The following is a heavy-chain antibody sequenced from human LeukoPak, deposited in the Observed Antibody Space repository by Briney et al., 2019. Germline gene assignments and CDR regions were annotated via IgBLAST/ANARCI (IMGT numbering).Heavy chain of an antibody. D-gene: IGHD3-10*01. CDR1: GSTFSVDY. V-gene: IGHV3-66*01. J-gene: IGHJ4*02. Sequence: GGPLKLPCPPPGSTFSVDYMTWVRQAQGKGLEWVSVIYTSGRSDYVDSVKGRFNISRDNTKNTVYLQMNSLTVEDTAVYYCARDRVYGSGIRTWGQGTLVTVSS. CDR3: ARDRVYGSGIRT. CDR2: IYTSGRS.